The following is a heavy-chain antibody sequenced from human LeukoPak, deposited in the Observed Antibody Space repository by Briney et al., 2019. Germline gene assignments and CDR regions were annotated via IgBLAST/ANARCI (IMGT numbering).Heavy chain of an antibody. CDR3: ARGPQYSGSHIDY. CDR2: ISGSGGST. D-gene: IGHD1-26*01. V-gene: IGHV3-23*01. Sequence: GGSLRLSCAASGFTFSSYAMSWVRQAPGKGLEWVSAISGSGGSTYYADSVKGRFTISRDNSKNTLYLQMNSLRAEDTAVYYCARGPQYSGSHIDYWGQGTLVTVSS. CDR1: GFTFSSYA. J-gene: IGHJ4*02.